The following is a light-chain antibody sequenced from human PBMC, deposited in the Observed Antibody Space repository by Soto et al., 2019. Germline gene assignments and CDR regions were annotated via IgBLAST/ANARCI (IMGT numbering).Light chain of an antibody. Sequence: AYGSMVAGGGRPISSTRTSSDVGSYNLVSWYQQHPGKAPKLMIYEVSKRPSGVSNRFSGSKSGNTASLTISGLQAEDEADYYCCSYAGSFYVFGTGTKVTVL. CDR2: EVS. V-gene: IGLV2-23*02. J-gene: IGLJ1*01. CDR3: CSYAGSFYV. CDR1: SSDVGSYNL.